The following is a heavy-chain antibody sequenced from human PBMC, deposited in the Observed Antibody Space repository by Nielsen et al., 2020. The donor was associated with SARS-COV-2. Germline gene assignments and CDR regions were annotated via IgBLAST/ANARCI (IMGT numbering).Heavy chain of an antibody. Sequence: ASVKVSCKVSGYTLTELSMHWVRQAPGKGLEWMGGFDPEDGETIYAQKFQGRVTLTTDTSTNTAYMELRSLMSDDTAIYYCARDSYDATGHYPDFWGQGTLVTVSS. CDR1: GYTLTELS. J-gene: IGHJ4*02. D-gene: IGHD3-22*01. V-gene: IGHV1-24*01. CDR3: ARDSYDATGHYPDF. CDR2: FDPEDGET.